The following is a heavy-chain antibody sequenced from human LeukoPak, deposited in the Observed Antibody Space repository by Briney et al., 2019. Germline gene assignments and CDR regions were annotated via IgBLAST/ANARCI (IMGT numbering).Heavy chain of an antibody. CDR1: GGSLGSADYY. D-gene: IGHD4-17*01. J-gene: IGHJ5*02. V-gene: IGHV4-39*01. CDR3: ARKTVTNYFDP. Sequence: PSETLSLTCTVSGGSLGSADYYWDWIRQSPGKELEWIGSVYLTGSAYYNPSLRSRFTISIDTSKNQFSLTLTSVTAADTAVYYCARKTVTNYFDPWGQGTLVTVSS. CDR2: VYLTGSA.